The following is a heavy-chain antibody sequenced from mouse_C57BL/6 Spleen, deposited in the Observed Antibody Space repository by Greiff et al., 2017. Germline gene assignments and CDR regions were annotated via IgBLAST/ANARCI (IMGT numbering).Heavy chain of an antibody. Sequence: EVQLVESEGGLVQPGSSMKLSCTASGFTFSDYYMAWVRQVPEKGLEWVANINYDGSSTYYLDSLKSRFIISRDNAKNILYLQMSSLKSEDTATYYCARYDFAWFAYWGQGTLVTVSA. V-gene: IGHV5-16*01. CDR3: ARYDFAWFAY. CDR1: GFTFSDYY. D-gene: IGHD2-4*01. J-gene: IGHJ3*01. CDR2: INYDGSST.